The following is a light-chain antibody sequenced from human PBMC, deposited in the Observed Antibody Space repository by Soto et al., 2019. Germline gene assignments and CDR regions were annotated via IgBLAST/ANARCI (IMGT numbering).Light chain of an antibody. CDR3: QQRSIWLFT. V-gene: IGKV3-11*01. J-gene: IGKJ3*01. Sequence: EIVLTQSRATLSLSPGERATLSCRASQSVSSYLAWYQRKPGQAPRLLIYDASNRATGIPARFSGSGSGTDFTLTISSLEPEDFAVYYCQQRSIWLFTFGPGTKVDIK. CDR1: QSVSSY. CDR2: DAS.